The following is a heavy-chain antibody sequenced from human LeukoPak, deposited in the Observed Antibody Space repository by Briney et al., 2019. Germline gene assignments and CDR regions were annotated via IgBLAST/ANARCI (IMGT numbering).Heavy chain of an antibody. Sequence: GGSLRLSCAASGFTFRSYAMSWVRQAPGKGLEWVSAISGSGSSTYYADSVKGRFTISRDNSKNTPYLQMNNLRADDTAVYYCARRRPYDTSGYYFAYWGQGTLDTVSS. CDR3: ARRRPYDTSGYYFAY. V-gene: IGHV3-23*01. J-gene: IGHJ4*02. CDR2: ISGSGSST. CDR1: GFTFRSYA. D-gene: IGHD3-22*01.